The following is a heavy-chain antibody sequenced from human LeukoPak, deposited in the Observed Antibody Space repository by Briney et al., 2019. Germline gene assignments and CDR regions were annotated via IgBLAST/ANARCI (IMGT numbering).Heavy chain of an antibody. CDR1: GGTFSSYA. V-gene: IGHV1-69*05. J-gene: IGHJ4*02. CDR2: IIPIFGTA. Sequence: ASVKVSCKASGGTFSSYAISWVRQAPGQGLEWMGRIIPIFGTANYAQKFQGRVTITTEESTSTAYMELSSLRSEDTAVYYCARSYYDSSGPFDYWGQGTLVTVSS. CDR3: ARSYYDSSGPFDY. D-gene: IGHD3-22*01.